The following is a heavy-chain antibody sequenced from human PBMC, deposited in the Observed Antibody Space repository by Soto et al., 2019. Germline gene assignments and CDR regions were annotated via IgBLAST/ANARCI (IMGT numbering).Heavy chain of an antibody. J-gene: IGHJ4*02. CDR1: GGTFNSYT. V-gene: IGHV1-69*02. CDR3: APSYGSGSAPFDY. D-gene: IGHD3-10*01. CDR2: VNPSVGMS. Sequence: QVQLVQSGAEVKKPGSSVKVSCTASGGTFNSYTINWVRQAPGQGREWVGRVNPSVGMSNSAQKFQGRVTITADKSTSKACMDLTSLKSEDTAVYECAPSYGSGSAPFDYWGQGTLVTVSS.